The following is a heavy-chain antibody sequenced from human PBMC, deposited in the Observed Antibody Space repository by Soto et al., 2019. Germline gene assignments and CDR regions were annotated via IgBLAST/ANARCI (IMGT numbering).Heavy chain of an antibody. V-gene: IGHV4-39*01. CDR1: GGSISSSTYY. D-gene: IGHD2-15*01. J-gene: IGHJ6*02. CDR3: ASATFYYYYGMEV. CDR2: LNNSGSP. Sequence: PSETLSLTCTVSGGSISSSTYYCRRIRQPPGKGLEWIGCLNNSGSPCYNSSLKSRVTISVDISKNQFSLKLSSVTAADTAGYYCASATFYYYYGMEVWGQGTTVTVSS.